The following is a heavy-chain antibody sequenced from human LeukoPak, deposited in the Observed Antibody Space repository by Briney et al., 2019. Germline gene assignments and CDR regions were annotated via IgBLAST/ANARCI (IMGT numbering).Heavy chain of an antibody. J-gene: IGHJ4*02. Sequence: GGSLRLSCAASGFTFSSYHMNWVRQAPGKGLEWISYINSWSSLIYYADSVKGRFAIFRDNAKSSLYLQMNSLTAEDTAVYYCARVWQDYSNADYWGQGTLVTVSS. CDR2: INSWSSLI. D-gene: IGHD4-11*01. V-gene: IGHV3-48*01. CDR3: ARVWQDYSNADY. CDR1: GFTFSSYH.